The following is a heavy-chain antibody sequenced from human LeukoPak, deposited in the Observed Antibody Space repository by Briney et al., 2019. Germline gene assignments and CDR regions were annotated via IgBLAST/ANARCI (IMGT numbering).Heavy chain of an antibody. CDR2: IKQDGSEK. CDR1: GFTFSSYW. D-gene: IGHD3-9*01. V-gene: IGHV3-7*01. CDR3: ASREEIFYDILTGYYFGGNFDY. J-gene: IGHJ4*02. Sequence: PGGSLRLSCAASGFTFSSYWMSWVRQAPGKGLEWVANIKQDGSEKYYVDSVKGRFTISRDNAKNSLYLQMNSLRAEDTAVYYCASREEIFYDILTGYYFGGNFDYWGQGTLVTVSS.